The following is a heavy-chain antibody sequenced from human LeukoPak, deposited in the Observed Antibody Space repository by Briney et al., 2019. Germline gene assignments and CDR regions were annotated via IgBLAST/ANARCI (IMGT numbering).Heavy chain of an antibody. CDR3: ARKYYYDSSATRAFDI. CDR1: GYSISSGYY. J-gene: IGHJ3*02. CDR2: IYYSGST. Sequence: IPSETLSLTCTVSGYSISSGYYWGWIRQPPGKGLEWIGSIYYSGSTYYNPSLKSRVTISVDTSKNQFSLKLSSVTAADTAVYYCARKYYYDSSATRAFDIWGQGTMVTVSS. V-gene: IGHV4-38-2*02. D-gene: IGHD3-22*01.